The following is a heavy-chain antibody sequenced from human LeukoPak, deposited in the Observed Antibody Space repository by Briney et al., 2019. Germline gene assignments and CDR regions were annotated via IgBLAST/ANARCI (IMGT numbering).Heavy chain of an antibody. CDR1: GGSISSYY. CDR3: AKGTYIAVAGPPGD. Sequence: PSETLSLTCTVSGGSISSYYWSWIRQPPGKGLEWIGYIYYSGSTNYNPSLKSRVTISVDTSKNQFSLKLSSVTAADTAVYYCAKGTYIAVAGPPGDWGQGTLVTVSS. CDR2: IYYSGST. V-gene: IGHV4-59*01. J-gene: IGHJ4*02. D-gene: IGHD6-19*01.